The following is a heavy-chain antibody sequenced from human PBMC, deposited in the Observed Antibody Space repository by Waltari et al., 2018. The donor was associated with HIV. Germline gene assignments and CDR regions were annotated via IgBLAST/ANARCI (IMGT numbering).Heavy chain of an antibody. CDR3: ATNSGSYRQGGFDP. CDR2: VIYDGSNE. Sequence: QVPLVESGGVVVPPGTSLTLSCAASGFSFSDFAMHWVRQPPGKGLEWVASVIYDGSNEDYADSVTGRFTVSRDNSKNTLYLQMDSLRPEDTAVYYCATNSGSYRQGGFDPWGQGTQVTVSS. CDR1: GFSFSDFA. D-gene: IGHD1-26*01. J-gene: IGHJ5*02. V-gene: IGHV3-30*01.